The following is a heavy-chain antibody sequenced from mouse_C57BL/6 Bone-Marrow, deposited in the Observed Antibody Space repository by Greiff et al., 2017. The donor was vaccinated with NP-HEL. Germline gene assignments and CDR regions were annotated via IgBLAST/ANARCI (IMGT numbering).Heavy chain of an antibody. CDR2: ISDGGSYT. D-gene: IGHD2-4*01. CDR1: GFTFSSYA. Sequence: EVKLVESGGGLVKPGGSLKLSCAASGFTFSSYAMSWVCQTPEKRLEWVATISDGGSYTYYPDNVKGRFTISRDNAKNNLYLQMSHLKSEDTAMYYCARDRLDYDYDWFAYWGQGTLVTVSA. J-gene: IGHJ3*01. CDR3: ARDRLDYDYDWFAY. V-gene: IGHV5-4*01.